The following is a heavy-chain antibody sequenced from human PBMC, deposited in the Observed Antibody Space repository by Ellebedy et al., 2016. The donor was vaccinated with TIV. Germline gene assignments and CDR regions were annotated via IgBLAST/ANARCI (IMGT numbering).Heavy chain of an antibody. D-gene: IGHD3-10*01. J-gene: IGHJ6*02. Sequence: SETLSLTXIVSGGSISTYYWSWIRQPPGKELEWIGYIYYSGSTNYNPSLKSRVTISVDTSKNQFSLKLSSVTAADTAVYYCARGAGLWFGEFVSYYYGMDVWGQGTTVTVSS. CDR2: IYYSGST. CDR3: ARGAGLWFGEFVSYYYGMDV. CDR1: GGSISTYY. V-gene: IGHV4-59*01.